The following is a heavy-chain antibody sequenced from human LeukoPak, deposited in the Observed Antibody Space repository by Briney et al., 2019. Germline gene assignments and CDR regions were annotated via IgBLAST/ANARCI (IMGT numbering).Heavy chain of an antibody. D-gene: IGHD3-22*01. V-gene: IGHV3-9*01. CDR3: VKDMSSGSFDY. CDR2: ISWSSGSI. J-gene: IGHJ4*02. CDR1: GFTFDDYA. Sequence: GGTLRLSCAASGFTFDDYAMHWVRQAPGKGLEWVSGISWSSGSIGYAESVKGRFTISRDNAKNSLYLQMNSLRAEDTAVYYCVKDMSSGSFDYWGQGTLVTVSS.